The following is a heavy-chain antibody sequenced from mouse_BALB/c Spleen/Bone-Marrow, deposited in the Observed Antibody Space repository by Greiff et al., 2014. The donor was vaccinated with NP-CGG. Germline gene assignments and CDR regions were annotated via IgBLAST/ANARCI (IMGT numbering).Heavy chain of an antibody. Sequence: EVQLQQSGGDLVKPGGSLKLSCAASGFTFSSYGMSWVRQTPDKRLEWVATISSGGSYTYYPDSVKGRFTISRDNAKNTLYLQMSSLKSEDTAMYYCARLPPPYGSSYWFAYWGQGTLVTVSA. V-gene: IGHV5-6*01. CDR2: ISSGGSYT. CDR3: ARLPPPYGSSYWFAY. J-gene: IGHJ3*01. CDR1: GFTFSSYG. D-gene: IGHD1-1*01.